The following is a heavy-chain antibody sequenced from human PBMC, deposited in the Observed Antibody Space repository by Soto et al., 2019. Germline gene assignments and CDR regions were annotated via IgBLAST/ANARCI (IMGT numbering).Heavy chain of an antibody. V-gene: IGHV1-69*13. J-gene: IGHJ6*02. D-gene: IGHD6-6*01. CDR1: GGTFSSYA. CDR2: IIPIFGTA. Sequence: AVKVSCKASGGTFSSYAISWVRQAPGQGLEWMGGIIPIFGTANYAQKFQGRVTITADESTSTAYMELSSLRSEDTAVYYCARDQEDSSLTYYYYGMDVWGQGTTVTVSS. CDR3: ARDQEDSSLTYYYYGMDV.